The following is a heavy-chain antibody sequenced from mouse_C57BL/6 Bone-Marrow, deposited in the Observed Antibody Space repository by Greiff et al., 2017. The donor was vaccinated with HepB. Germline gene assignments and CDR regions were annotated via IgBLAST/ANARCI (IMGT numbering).Heavy chain of an antibody. CDR3: TTSRDGYSFDY. CDR2: IDPENGDT. CDR1: GFNIKDDY. D-gene: IGHD2-3*01. V-gene: IGHV14-4*01. Sequence: VQLQHSGAELVRPGASVKLSCTASGFNIKDDYMHWVKQRPEQGLEWIGWIDPENGDTEYASKFQGKATITADTSSNTAYLQLSSLTSEDTAVYYCTTSRDGYSFDYWGQGTTLTVSS. J-gene: IGHJ2*01.